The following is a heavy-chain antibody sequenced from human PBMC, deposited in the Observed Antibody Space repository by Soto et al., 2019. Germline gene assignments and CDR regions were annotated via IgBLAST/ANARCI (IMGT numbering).Heavy chain of an antibody. CDR2: ISGSGGST. D-gene: IGHD6-19*01. CDR1: GFTFSSYA. J-gene: IGHJ4*02. Sequence: PGGSLRLSCAASGFTFSSYAMSWVRQAPGKGLEWVSAISGSGGSTYYADSVKGRFTISRDNSKNTLYLQMNSLRAEDTAVYYCAKDQGYSSGWASFDYWGQGPLVTVSS. CDR3: AKDQGYSSGWASFDY. V-gene: IGHV3-23*01.